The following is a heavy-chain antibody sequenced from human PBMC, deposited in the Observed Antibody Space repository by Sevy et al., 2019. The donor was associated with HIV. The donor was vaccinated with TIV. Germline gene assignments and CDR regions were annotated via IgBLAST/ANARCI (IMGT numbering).Heavy chain of an antibody. D-gene: IGHD2-15*01. J-gene: IGHJ4*02. CDR3: VRETGGSGSAGYFGD. V-gene: IGHV3-30*04. CDR1: GFTFSNYV. CDR2: ISLHGTNK. Sequence: GGSLRLSCAASGFTFSNYVMHWVRQAPGKGLEWVALISLHGTNKDYRDSVKGRFTISRDDAKNTVYVEMTSLTVDDTALYYCVRETGGSGSAGYFGDWGQGTLVTVSS.